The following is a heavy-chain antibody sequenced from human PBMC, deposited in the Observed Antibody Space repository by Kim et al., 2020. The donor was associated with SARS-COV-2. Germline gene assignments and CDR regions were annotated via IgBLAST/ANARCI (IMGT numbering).Heavy chain of an antibody. D-gene: IGHD2-15*01. V-gene: IGHV7-4-1*02. CDR3: ARGRSGGSYLFDY. Sequence: YAKSFTGRFVFSLDTSVSTAYLQISSLKAEDTAVYYCARGRSGGSYLFDYWGQGTLVTVSS. J-gene: IGHJ4*02.